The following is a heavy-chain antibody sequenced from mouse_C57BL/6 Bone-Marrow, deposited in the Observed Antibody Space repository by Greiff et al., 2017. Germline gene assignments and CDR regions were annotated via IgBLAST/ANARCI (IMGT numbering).Heavy chain of an antibody. CDR1: GFNIKDDY. Sequence: VQLKESGAELVRPGASVKLSCTASGFNIKDDYIHWVKQRPEQGLEWIGWIDPEIGDTEYASKFQGKATITSATSSNTAYLQLSSLTSEDTAVYYCSSFDGNYFDSWGQGTPLTVAS. D-gene: IGHD2-3*01. J-gene: IGHJ2*01. CDR2: IDPEIGDT. CDR3: SSFDGNYFDS. V-gene: IGHV14-4*01.